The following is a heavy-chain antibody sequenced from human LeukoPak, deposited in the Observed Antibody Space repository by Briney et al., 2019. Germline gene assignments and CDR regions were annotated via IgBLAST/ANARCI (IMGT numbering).Heavy chain of an antibody. D-gene: IGHD2-2*03. CDR1: GFTFSTYG. V-gene: IGHV3-30*18. CDR3: AKDLGIVVVPAAIAGFDY. Sequence: GGSLRLSCAASGFTFSTYGMHWVRQAPGKGLECVAVISYDGTNKYYTDSVKGRFTISRDNSKNTLYLQMNSLRAEDTAVCYCAKDLGIVVVPAAIAGFDYWGQGTLVTVSS. CDR2: ISYDGTNK. J-gene: IGHJ4*02.